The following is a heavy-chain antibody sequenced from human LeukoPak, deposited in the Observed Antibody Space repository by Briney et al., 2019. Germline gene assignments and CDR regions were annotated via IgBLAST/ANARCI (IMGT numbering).Heavy chain of an antibody. D-gene: IGHD6-19*01. J-gene: IGHJ4*02. CDR1: GGSFSGYY. CDR2: INHSGST. CDR3: ATRTPSGWYFDY. Sequence: PSETLSLTCAVYGGSFSGYYWSWIRQPPGKGLEWIGEINHSGSTNYNPSLKSRVTISVDTSKNQFSLKLSSVTATDTAVYYCATRTPSGWYFDYWGQGTLVTVSS. V-gene: IGHV4-34*01.